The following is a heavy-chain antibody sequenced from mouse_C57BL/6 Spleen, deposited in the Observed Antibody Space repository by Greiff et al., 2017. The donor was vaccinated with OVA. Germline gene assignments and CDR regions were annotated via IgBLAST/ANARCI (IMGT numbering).Heavy chain of an antibody. Sequence: QVQLKESGPGLVQPSQSLSITCTVSGFSLTSYGVHWVRQSPGKGLEWLGVIWSGGSTDYNAAFISRLSISKDNSKSQVFFKMNSLQADDTAIYYCARGGSSYYYFDYWGQGTTLTVSS. V-gene: IGHV2-2*01. J-gene: IGHJ2*01. CDR1: GFSLTSYG. D-gene: IGHD1-1*01. CDR3: ARGGSSYYYFDY. CDR2: IWSGGST.